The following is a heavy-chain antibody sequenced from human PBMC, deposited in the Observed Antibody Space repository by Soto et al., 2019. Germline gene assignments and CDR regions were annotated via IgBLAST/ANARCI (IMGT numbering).Heavy chain of an antibody. CDR2: INPNSGGT. CDR1: GYTFTSYY. V-gene: IGHV1-2*02. Sequence: VASVKVSCKASGYTFTSYYMHWVRQAPGQGLEWMGWINPNSGGTNYAQKFQGRVTMTRDTSISTAYMELSRLRSDDTAVYYCARGGRIAARSVDWFDPWGQGTLVTVSS. J-gene: IGHJ5*02. D-gene: IGHD6-6*01. CDR3: ARGGRIAARSVDWFDP.